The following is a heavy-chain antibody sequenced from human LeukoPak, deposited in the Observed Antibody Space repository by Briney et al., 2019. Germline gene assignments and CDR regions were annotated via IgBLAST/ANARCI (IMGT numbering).Heavy chain of an antibody. CDR1: GFTFNIAW. CDR3: TTDQGIGRQPLFGY. CDR2: VKSKARGGTT. Sequence: GGSLPLSCVASGFTFNIAWMGWVRQAPGKGLEWVGRVKSKARGGTTDFAAPVKGRFTISRDDSKNTVSLQMTSLKTEDTAVYYCTTDQGIGRQPLFGYWGQGTLVTVSP. V-gene: IGHV3-15*01. D-gene: IGHD3-3*01. J-gene: IGHJ4*02.